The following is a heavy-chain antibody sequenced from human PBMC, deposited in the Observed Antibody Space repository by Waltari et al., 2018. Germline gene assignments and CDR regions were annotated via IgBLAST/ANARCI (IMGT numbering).Heavy chain of an antibody. V-gene: IGHV3-20*01. J-gene: IGHJ3*02. CDR3: ARQGGYDFWSGYYTPDAFDI. CDR2: INWNGGST. D-gene: IGHD3-3*01. Sequence: GGSLRILCAASGVTFDDYGMSWFRQAPGKGLEWVSGINWNGGSTGYADSVKGRFTISRDNAKNSLYLQMNSLRAEDTALYHCARQGGYDFWSGYYTPDAFDIWGQGTMVTVSS. CDR1: GVTFDDYG.